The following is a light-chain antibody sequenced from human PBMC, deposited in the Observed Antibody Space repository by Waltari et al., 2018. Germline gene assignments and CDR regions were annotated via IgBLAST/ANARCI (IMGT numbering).Light chain of an antibody. V-gene: IGLV8-61*01. CDR1: SGPVSISHY. Sequence: QTVVTQEPSVSVSPGGIVTLTCGLSSGPVSISHYPSWYQQTPGQPPRALIYSTNTRSAGVSGRFSGCNLGNKGALTIRVAQADDECDYYCVLYMGSDILFGGGTKLTVL. CDR3: VLYMGSDIL. J-gene: IGLJ3*02. CDR2: STN.